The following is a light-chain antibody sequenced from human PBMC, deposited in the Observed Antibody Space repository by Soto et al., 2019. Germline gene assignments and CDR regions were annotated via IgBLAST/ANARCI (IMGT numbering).Light chain of an antibody. CDR1: QTINTY. CDR2: DAS. J-gene: IGKJ4*01. V-gene: IGKV1-39*01. CDR3: QQSYTTPLT. Sequence: DIQMTQSPSSLSASVGDRVIITCRARQTINTYLNWYQQTPGTAPKLLIYDASSLQSGVPSRFRGSGSGTDFTLTITSLQPEDFATYYCQQSYTTPLTFGGGTKVDIK.